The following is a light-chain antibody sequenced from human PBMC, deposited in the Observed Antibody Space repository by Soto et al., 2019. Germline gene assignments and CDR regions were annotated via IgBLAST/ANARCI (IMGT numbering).Light chain of an antibody. CDR3: QQYNSYSSWT. J-gene: IGKJ1*01. Sequence: DIQMTQSPSTLSASVGDRVTITCRASQSISYFLAWYQQMPGKAPKLLMYDASRLKSGVPSRFSGSGSGTEFTLSISSLQPDDFATYYCQQYNSYSSWTFGQGTKVEI. CDR2: DAS. V-gene: IGKV1-5*01. CDR1: QSISYF.